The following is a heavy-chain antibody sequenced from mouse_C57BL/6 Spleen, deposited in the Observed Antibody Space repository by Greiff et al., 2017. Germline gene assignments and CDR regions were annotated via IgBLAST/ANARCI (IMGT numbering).Heavy chain of an antibody. V-gene: IGHV1-18*01. CDR1: GYTFTDYN. CDR3: ARGGYGNYGDYAMDY. CDR2: INPNNGGT. D-gene: IGHD2-1*01. Sequence: VQLQQSGRELVKPGASVKIPCKASGYTFTDYNMDWVKQSHGKSLEWIGDINPNNGGTIYNQKFKGKATLTVDKSSSTAYMELRSLTSEDTAVYYCARGGYGNYGDYAMDYWGQGTSVTVAS. J-gene: IGHJ4*01.